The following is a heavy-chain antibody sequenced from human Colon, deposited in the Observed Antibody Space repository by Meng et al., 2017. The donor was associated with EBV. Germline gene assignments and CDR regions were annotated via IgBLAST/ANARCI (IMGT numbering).Heavy chain of an antibody. CDR1: GGSLSGAY. J-gene: IGHJ4*02. D-gene: IGHD2-8*02. CDR2: IIHGGSP. CDR3: ARRPTGIDY. V-gene: IGHV4-34*12. Sequence: QAQPQQGGAGLLQPSETLSLTCAVNGGSLSGAYWNWIRQPPGKGLEWIGEIIHGGSPSYNPSLKSRVTISIDTSKNQLSLMLSSVTAADTAVYYCARRPTGIDYWGQGTLVTVSS.